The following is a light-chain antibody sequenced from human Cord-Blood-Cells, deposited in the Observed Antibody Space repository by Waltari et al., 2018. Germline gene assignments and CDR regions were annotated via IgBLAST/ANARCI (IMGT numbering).Light chain of an antibody. CDR2: DAS. CDR1: QSVSSY. Sequence: EIVLTQSPATLSLSPGERATLSCRADQSVSSYLAWYQQKPGQAPRLLIYDASNRATVIPARFSGSGSGTDFTLTISSLEPEDFAVYYCQQRSNWITFGQGTRLEIK. J-gene: IGKJ5*01. V-gene: IGKV3-11*01. CDR3: QQRSNWIT.